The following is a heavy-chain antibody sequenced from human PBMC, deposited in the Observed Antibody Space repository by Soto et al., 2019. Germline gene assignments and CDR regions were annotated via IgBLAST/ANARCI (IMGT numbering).Heavy chain of an antibody. J-gene: IGHJ4*02. V-gene: IGHV3-30-3*01. Sequence: QVQLVESGGGVVQPGRSLRLSCAASGFTFSSYAMHWVRQAPGKGLEWVAVISYDGSNKYYADSVKGRFTISRDNSKNTLYLQMNSLRAEDTAVYYCASGQAVSYGSFDYWGQGTLVTVSS. CDR1: GFTFSSYA. D-gene: IGHD3-10*01. CDR3: ASGQAVSYGSFDY. CDR2: ISYDGSNK.